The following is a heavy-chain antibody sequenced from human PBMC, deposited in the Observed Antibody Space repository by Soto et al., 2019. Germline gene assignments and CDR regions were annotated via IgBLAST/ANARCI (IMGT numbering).Heavy chain of an antibody. J-gene: IGHJ5*02. CDR2: IYYSGST. V-gene: IGHV4-39*01. Sequence: KQSQTLSLTCTVSGGSISSSSYYWGWIRQPPGKGLEWIGSIYYSGSTYYNPSLKSRVTISVDTSKNQFSLKLSSVTAADTAVYYCARHFYSDYGDYWTGMNWFDPWGQGTLVTVSS. CDR1: GGSISSSSYY. D-gene: IGHD4-17*01. CDR3: ARHFYSDYGDYWTGMNWFDP.